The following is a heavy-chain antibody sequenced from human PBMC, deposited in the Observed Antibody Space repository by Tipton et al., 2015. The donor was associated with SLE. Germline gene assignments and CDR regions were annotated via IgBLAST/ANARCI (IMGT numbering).Heavy chain of an antibody. CDR2: IYYSGST. Sequence: TLSLTCAVYGGSISSSSYYWGWIRQPPGKGLEWIGSIYYSGSTYYNPSLKSRVTISVDTSKNQFSLKLSSVTAADTAVYYCARVVGSYNWFDPWGQGTLVTVSS. D-gene: IGHD2-15*01. V-gene: IGHV4-39*01. CDR3: ARVVGSYNWFDP. CDR1: GGSISSSSYY. J-gene: IGHJ5*02.